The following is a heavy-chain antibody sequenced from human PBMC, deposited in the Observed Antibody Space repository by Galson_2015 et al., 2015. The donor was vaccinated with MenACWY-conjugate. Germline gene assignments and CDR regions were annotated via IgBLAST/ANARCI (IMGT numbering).Heavy chain of an antibody. CDR3: ARVPGDSHGYYDW. V-gene: IGHV3-48*02. CDR2: ISSSSSTI. J-gene: IGHJ4*02. CDR1: GFTFSTYS. D-gene: IGHD5-18*01. Sequence: SLRLSCAASGFTFSTYSMNWVRQAPGKGLEWVSYISSSSSTIYYADSVKGRFTISRDNAKNSLYLQMNTLRDEDTAVYYCARVPGDSHGYYDWRGQGTLDPVSA.